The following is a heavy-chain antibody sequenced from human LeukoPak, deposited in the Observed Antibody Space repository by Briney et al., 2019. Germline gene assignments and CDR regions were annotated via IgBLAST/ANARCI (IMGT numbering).Heavy chain of an antibody. Sequence: EASVKVSCKASGGTFSSYAISWVRQAPGQGLEWMGGIIPIFGTANYAQKFQGRVTITTDESTSTAYMELSSLRSEDMAVYYCATRGVLSGYYYMDVWGKGTTVTVSS. CDR3: ATRGVLSGYYYMDV. J-gene: IGHJ6*03. CDR1: GGTFSSYA. D-gene: IGHD2-8*01. CDR2: IIPIFGTA. V-gene: IGHV1-69*05.